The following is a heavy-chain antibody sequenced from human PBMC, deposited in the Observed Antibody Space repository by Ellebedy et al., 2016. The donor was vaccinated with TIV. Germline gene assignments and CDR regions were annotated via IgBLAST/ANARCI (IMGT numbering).Heavy chain of an antibody. V-gene: IGHV3-48*02. J-gene: IGHJ4*02. Sequence: PGGSLRLSCAASGFTFSNYNMNWVRQAPGKGLQWVSYISGSGSSTYYEDSVKGRFTISRDNAKNSLYLQMNSLRDEDTAVYYCARDLGTRSDCWGQGTLVTVSS. CDR2: ISGSGSST. CDR3: ARDLGTRSDC. CDR1: GFTFSNYN. D-gene: IGHD1-1*01.